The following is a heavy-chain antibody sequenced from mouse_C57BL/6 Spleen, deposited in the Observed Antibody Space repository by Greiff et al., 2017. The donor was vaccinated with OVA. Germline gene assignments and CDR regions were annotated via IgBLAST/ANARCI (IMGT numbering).Heavy chain of an antibody. CDR1: GYTFTSYW. CDR3: ARRDGYYVNYAMDD. Sequence: QVQLQQPGAELVKPGASVKMSCKASGYTFTSYWITWVKQRPGQGLEWIGDIYPGSGSTNYNEKFKSKATLTVDTSSSTAYMQLSSLTSEDSAVYYCARRDGYYVNYAMDDWGQGTSVTVSS. D-gene: IGHD2-3*01. V-gene: IGHV1-55*01. CDR2: IYPGSGST. J-gene: IGHJ4*01.